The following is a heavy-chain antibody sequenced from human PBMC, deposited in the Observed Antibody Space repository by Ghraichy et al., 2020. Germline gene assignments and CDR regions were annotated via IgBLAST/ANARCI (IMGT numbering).Heavy chain of an antibody. CDR2: MNPNSGNT. V-gene: IGHV1-8*01. CDR1: GYTFTSYD. D-gene: IGHD3-10*01. Sequence: ASVKVSCKASGYTFTSYDINWVRQATGQGLEWMGWMNPNSGNTGYAQKFQGRVTMTRNTSISTAYMELSSLRSEDTAVYYCARGAYNRFGELLSNWFDPWGQGTLVTVSS. CDR3: ARGAYNRFGELLSNWFDP. J-gene: IGHJ5*02.